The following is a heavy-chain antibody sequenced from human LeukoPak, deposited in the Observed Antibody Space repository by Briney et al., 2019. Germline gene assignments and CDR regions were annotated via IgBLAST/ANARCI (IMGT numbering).Heavy chain of an antibody. CDR1: GYTFTSHA. J-gene: IGHJ5*02. Sequence: ASVKVSCKASGYTFTSHAMNWVRQAPGQGLEWMGWINTNTGNPTYAQGFTGRFVFSLDTSVSTAYLQIDSLKAEDTALYYCAFTSSGWSILSWGQGTLVTVSS. CDR2: INTNTGNP. CDR3: AFTSSGWSILS. V-gene: IGHV7-4-1*01. D-gene: IGHD6-19*01.